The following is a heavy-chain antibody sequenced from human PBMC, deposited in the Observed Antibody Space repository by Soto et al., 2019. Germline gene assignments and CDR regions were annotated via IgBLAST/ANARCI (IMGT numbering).Heavy chain of an antibody. CDR2: ISYDGSNK. CDR1: GVTFISYG. D-gene: IGHD5-12*01. V-gene: IGHV3-30*18. J-gene: IGHJ3*02. CDR3: SNEDGYNYVVAFGI. Sequence: QVQLVESGGGVVQPGRSLRLSCAASGVTFISYGMNWVRQAPGKGLVWVAVISYDGSNKYDADSVKGRFTISRDNSKKTLDLQMNSLRAEDTAVYYFSNEDGYNYVVAFGILGQGTIVTVSS.